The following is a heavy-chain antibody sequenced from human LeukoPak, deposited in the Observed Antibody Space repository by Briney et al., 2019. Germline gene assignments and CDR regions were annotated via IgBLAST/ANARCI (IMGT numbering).Heavy chain of an antibody. CDR3: AKAAENYDYVWGSYRYNWFDP. V-gene: IGHV3-74*01. J-gene: IGHJ5*02. D-gene: IGHD3-16*01. CDR1: GFTFSSYW. Sequence: GGSLRLSCAASGFTFSSYWMHWVRQAPGNGLVWVSRINSDGSSTSYADSVKGRFTISRDNSKNTLYLQMNSLRAEDTAVYYCAKAAENYDYVWGSYRYNWFDPWGQGTLVTVSS. CDR2: INSDGSST.